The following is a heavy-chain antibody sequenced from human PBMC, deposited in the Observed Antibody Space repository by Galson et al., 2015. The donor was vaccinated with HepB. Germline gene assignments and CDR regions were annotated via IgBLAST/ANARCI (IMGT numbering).Heavy chain of an antibody. V-gene: IGHV1-69*13. CDR3: ARPMITFGGVIVHDAFDL. D-gene: IGHD3-16*02. CDR1: GGTFSSFA. CDR2: IIPISGTA. J-gene: IGHJ3*01. Sequence: SVKVSCKASGGTFSSFAITWVRQAPGQGLEWMGGIIPISGTANYAQKFQGRVTITADDFTNTAYKERSSLGSEDTAVYYCARPMITFGGVIVHDAFDLWGQGTMVTVSS.